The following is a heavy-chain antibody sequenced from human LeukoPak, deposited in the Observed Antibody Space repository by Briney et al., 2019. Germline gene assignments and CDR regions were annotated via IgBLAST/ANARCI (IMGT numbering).Heavy chain of an antibody. CDR3: AKLGKAARFHLFPYYFDY. J-gene: IGHJ4*02. CDR1: GFTFSTMA. CDR2: ISGGGGST. D-gene: IGHD6-6*01. Sequence: GGSLSFSCAASGFTFSTMAMGWVAQAQGRGWVGFSPISGGGGSTYYEDSVKGRFTISRDNSKNTLYLQMNSLRAEDTAVYYCAKLGKAARFHLFPYYFDYWGQGTLVTVSS. V-gene: IGHV3-23*01.